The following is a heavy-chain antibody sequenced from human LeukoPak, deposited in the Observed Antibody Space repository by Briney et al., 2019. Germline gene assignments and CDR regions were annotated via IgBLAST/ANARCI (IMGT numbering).Heavy chain of an antibody. CDR3: ARESSSSRALDY. V-gene: IGHV3-11*01. CDR1: GFTFSDYY. J-gene: IGHJ4*02. CDR2: ISSSGSTI. D-gene: IGHD6-6*01. Sequence: GGSLRLSCAASGFTFSDYYKSWIRQAPGKGLEWVSYISSSGSTIYYADSVKGRFTISRDNAKNSLYLQMNSLRAEDTAVYYCARESSSSRALDYWGQGTLVTVSS.